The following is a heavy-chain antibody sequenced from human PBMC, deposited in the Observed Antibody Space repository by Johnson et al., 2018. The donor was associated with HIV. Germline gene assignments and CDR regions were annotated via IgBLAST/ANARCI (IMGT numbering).Heavy chain of an antibody. CDR2: INWNGGST. CDR1: GFTFSSYL. D-gene: IGHD3-10*01. CDR3: ARDRGLDAFDI. V-gene: IGHV3-23*04. Sequence: MQLVESGGGLVQPGGSLRLSCAASGFTFSSYLMSWVRQAPGKGLEWVSHINWNGGSTGYADSVMDRFTISRDNSKNTLYLQMKRLRVEDTAVYYCARDRGLDAFDIWGQGTMVTVSS. J-gene: IGHJ3*02.